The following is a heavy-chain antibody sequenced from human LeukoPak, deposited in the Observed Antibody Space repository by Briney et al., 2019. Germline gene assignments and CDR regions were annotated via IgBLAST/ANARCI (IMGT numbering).Heavy chain of an antibody. J-gene: IGHJ6*02. V-gene: IGHV3-23*01. CDR3: ARYSHPPLRGVTTGYYYYYGMDV. CDR1: GFTFSSYA. D-gene: IGHD4-17*01. Sequence: GGSLRLSCAASGFTFSSYAMSWVRQAPGKGLEWVSVISSSGSTTFYADSVKGRFTISRDKSKNTLYLQMNSLRAGDTAVYYCARYSHPPLRGVTTGYYYYYGMDVWGQGTTVSVSS. CDR2: ISSSGSTT.